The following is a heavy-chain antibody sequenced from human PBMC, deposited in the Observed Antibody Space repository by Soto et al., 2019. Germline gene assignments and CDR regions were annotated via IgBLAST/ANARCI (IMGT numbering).Heavy chain of an antibody. CDR1: GGSISSGGYY. V-gene: IGHV4-31*03. CDR3: ARDSSRGFDY. CDR2: IYYSGST. Sequence: LSLTCTVSGGSISSGGYYWSWIRQHPGKGLEWIGYIYYSGSTYYNPSLRSRVTISVDTSKNQFSLKLSSVTAADTAVYYCARDSSRGFDYWGQGTLVTVSS. J-gene: IGHJ4*02. D-gene: IGHD6-13*01.